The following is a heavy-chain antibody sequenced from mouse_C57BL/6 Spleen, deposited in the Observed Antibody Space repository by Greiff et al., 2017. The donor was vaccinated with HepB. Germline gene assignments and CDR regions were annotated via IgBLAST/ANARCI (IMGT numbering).Heavy chain of an antibody. Sequence: VQLQQSGAELVKPGASVKISCKASGYAFSSYWMNWVRQRPGKGLEWIGQIDPGDGDTNYNGKFKCKATLTADKSSSTAYMQLSSLTSEDSAVYFCARSKGNYDVDYWGQGTTLTVSS. D-gene: IGHD2-1*01. V-gene: IGHV1-80*01. CDR1: GYAFSSYW. J-gene: IGHJ2*01. CDR3: ARSKGNYDVDY. CDR2: IDPGDGDT.